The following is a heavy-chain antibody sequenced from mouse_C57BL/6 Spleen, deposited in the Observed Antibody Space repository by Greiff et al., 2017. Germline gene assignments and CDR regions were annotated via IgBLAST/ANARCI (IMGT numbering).Heavy chain of an antibody. CDR3: ARDYYGSSQSGYFDV. CDR2: IYPGSGST. J-gene: IGHJ1*03. Sequence: QVHVKQPGAELVKPGASVKMSCKASGYTFTSYWITWVKQRPGQGLEWIGDIYPGSGSTNYNEKFKSKATLTVDTSSSTAYMQLSSLTSEDSAVYYCARDYYGSSQSGYFDVWGTGTTVTVSS. V-gene: IGHV1-55*01. D-gene: IGHD1-1*01. CDR1: GYTFTSYW.